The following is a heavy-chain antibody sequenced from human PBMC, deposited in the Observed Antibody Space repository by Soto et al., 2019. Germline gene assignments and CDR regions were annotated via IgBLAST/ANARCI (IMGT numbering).Heavy chain of an antibody. Sequence: QVQLVQSGAEVKKPGASVKVSCKASGYTFTSYGISWVRQAPGQGLEWMGWISAYNGNTNYAQKLQGRVTMTTDTATSTAYMELRSLRSDDTAVYYCARLPSGSSVLKVHWFDPWGQGTLVTVSS. J-gene: IGHJ5*02. V-gene: IGHV1-18*01. CDR3: ARLPSGSSVLKVHWFDP. CDR1: GYTFTSYG. D-gene: IGHD6-19*01. CDR2: ISAYNGNT.